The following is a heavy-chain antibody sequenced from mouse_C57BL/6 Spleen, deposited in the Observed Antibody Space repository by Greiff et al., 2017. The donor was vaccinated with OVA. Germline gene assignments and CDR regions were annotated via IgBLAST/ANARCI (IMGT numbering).Heavy chain of an antibody. J-gene: IGHJ2*01. CDR2: IDPANGNT. CDR3: ARITTVVAEDFDY. D-gene: IGHD1-1*01. V-gene: IGHV14-3*01. Sequence: EVKLVESVAELVRPGASVKLSCTASGFNIKNTYMHWVKQRPEQGLEWIGRIDPANGNTKYAPKFQGKATITADTSSNTAYLQLSSLTSEDTAIYYCARITTVVAEDFDYWGQGTTLTVSS. CDR1: GFNIKNTY.